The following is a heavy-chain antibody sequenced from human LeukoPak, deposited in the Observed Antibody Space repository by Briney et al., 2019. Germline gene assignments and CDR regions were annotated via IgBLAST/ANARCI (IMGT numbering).Heavy chain of an antibody. V-gene: IGHV3-15*01. Sequence: GGSLRLSCAASGFTFTNAWMSWVRQAPGKGLEWVGRIKSKGDGETTDYGAPVKGRFIMSRDDSKSTLYLQMNILQTEDTAVYYCTTDLGLTMIRGVIVSWGQGTLVTVSS. D-gene: IGHD3-10*01. CDR2: IKSKGDGETT. J-gene: IGHJ4*02. CDR1: GFTFTNAW. CDR3: TTDLGLTMIRGVIVS.